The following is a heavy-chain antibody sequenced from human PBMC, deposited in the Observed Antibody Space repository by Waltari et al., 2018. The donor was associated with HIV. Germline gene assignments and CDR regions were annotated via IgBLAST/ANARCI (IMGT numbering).Heavy chain of an antibody. CDR1: GNTLSASY. J-gene: IGHJ6*01. CDR2: ISPNTGGT. V-gene: IGHV1-2*02. CDR3: ARVQMNIDGMDV. Sequence: QARLVQSGAEVKKPGTSVRVSCKSSGNTLSASYIHWVRQAPGQGLEWMGWISPNTGGTIYSQRFQGRVILTRDTSTGTGYMDVQGLRADDTAVYYCARVQMNIDGMDVWGQGTTVIVSS.